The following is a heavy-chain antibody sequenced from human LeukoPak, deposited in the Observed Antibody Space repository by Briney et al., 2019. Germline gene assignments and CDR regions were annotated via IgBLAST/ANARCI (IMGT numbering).Heavy chain of an antibody. J-gene: IGHJ3*01. CDR1: DGSTTGYY. CDR3: ARHMSVSYDAFDL. V-gene: IGHV4-59*08. CDR2: VYYTGRT. D-gene: IGHD3-10*01. Sequence: SETLSLTCSVSDGSTTGYYWSWIRQPPGKGLEWIAYVYYTGRTLYNPSLESRVTISVDTSKTQFSLTVTSVTAADTAVHYCARHMSVSYDAFDLWGRGTTVTVSS.